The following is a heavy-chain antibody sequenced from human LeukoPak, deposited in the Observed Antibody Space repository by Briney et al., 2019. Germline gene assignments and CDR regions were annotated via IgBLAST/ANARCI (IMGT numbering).Heavy chain of an antibody. CDR1: GYTFTSYA. CDR3: ARDSYDSSGYYFYYYYYMDV. V-gene: IGHV7-4-1*02. CDR2: INTNTGNP. D-gene: IGHD3-22*01. Sequence: ASVKVSCKASGYTFTSYAMNWVRQAPGQGLEWMGWINTNTGNPTYAQGFTGRFVFSLDTSVSTAYLQISSLKAEDTAVYYCARDSYDSSGYYFYYYYYMDVWGKGTTVTVSS. J-gene: IGHJ6*03.